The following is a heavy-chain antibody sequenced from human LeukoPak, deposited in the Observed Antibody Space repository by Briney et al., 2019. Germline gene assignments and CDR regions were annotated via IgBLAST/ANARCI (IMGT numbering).Heavy chain of an antibody. CDR2: INHSGST. CDR3: ARRYCSSTSCPGDFDY. Sequence: SETLSLTCAVSGGSFRGYYWSWIRQPPGKGLEWIGEINHSGSTNYNPSPKSRVTISVDTSKNQFSLKLSSVTAADTAVYYCARRYCSSTSCPGDFDYWGQGTLVTVSS. CDR1: GGSFRGYY. V-gene: IGHV4-34*01. J-gene: IGHJ4*02. D-gene: IGHD2-2*01.